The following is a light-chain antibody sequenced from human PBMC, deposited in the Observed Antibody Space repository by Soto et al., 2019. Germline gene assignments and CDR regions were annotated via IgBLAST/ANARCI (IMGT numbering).Light chain of an antibody. V-gene: IGKV3-20*01. CDR3: QQSGVSPRT. Sequence: EIVLTQSPGTLSLSPGERATLSCRASQSISSFYLAWYQQTPGQAPRLLIYDASSRSAGIPDRVSGGGSGTDFTLPISRLEPADVGVYYCQQSGVSPRTFGQGTKLDIK. CDR2: DAS. J-gene: IGKJ1*01. CDR1: QSISSFY.